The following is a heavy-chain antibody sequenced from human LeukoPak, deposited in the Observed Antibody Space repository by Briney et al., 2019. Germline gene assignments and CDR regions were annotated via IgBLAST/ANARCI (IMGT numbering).Heavy chain of an antibody. CDR3: AATRPTYSGSYYGAFDI. Sequence: SVKVSCKASGFTFTSSAVQWARQARGQRLEWIGWIVVGRGNTNYAQKFQERVTITRDMSTSTAYMELSSLRSEDTAVYYCAATRPTYSGSYYGAFDIWGQGTMVTVSS. CDR2: IVVGRGNT. V-gene: IGHV1-58*01. D-gene: IGHD1-26*01. J-gene: IGHJ3*02. CDR1: GFTFTSSA.